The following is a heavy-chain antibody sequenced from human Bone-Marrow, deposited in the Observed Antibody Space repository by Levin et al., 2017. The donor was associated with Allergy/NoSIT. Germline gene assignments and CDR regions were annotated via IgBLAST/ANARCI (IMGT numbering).Heavy chain of an antibody. V-gene: IGHV3-23*01. CDR3: ASRIAVAGSESPLDY. CDR2: ITGGGGT. Sequence: GGSLRLSCAASGFTFGSYAMSWVRQAPGKGLEWVSAITGGGGTFYADSVKGRFTISRGDSENTLYLQMNSLRAEDTAVYYCASRIAVAGSESPLDYWGQGTQVTVSS. CDR1: GFTFGSYA. J-gene: IGHJ4*02. D-gene: IGHD6-19*01.